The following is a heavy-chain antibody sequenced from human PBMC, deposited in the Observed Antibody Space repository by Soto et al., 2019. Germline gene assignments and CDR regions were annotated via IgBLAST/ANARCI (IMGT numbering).Heavy chain of an antibody. Sequence: SETLSLPRAVCGGSFSGYYWPWIRQPPGKGLEWIGEIDHSGYTNYNPSLKSRVTISVDTSKNQFSLRLTSVTAADTAVYYCARVRDWFDPWGQGTLVTVSS. V-gene: IGHV4-34*01. J-gene: IGHJ5*02. D-gene: IGHD3-3*01. CDR3: ARVRDWFDP. CDR1: GGSFSGYY. CDR2: IDHSGYT.